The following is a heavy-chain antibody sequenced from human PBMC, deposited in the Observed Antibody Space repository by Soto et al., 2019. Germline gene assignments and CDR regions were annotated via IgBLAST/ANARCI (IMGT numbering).Heavy chain of an antibody. CDR1: GFTFSSYG. V-gene: IGHV3-33*01. D-gene: IGHD5-18*01. CDR2: IWYDGSNK. J-gene: IGHJ4*02. CDR3: ARDQTAMVKYYFDY. Sequence: GGSLRLSCAASGFTFSSYGMHWVRQAPGKGLEWVAVIWYDGSNKHYADSVKGRFTISRDNSKNTLYLQMNSLRAEDTAVYYCARDQTAMVKYYFDYWGQGTLVTVSS.